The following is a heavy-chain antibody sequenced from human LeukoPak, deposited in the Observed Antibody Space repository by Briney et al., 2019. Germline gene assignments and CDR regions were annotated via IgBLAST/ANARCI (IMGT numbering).Heavy chain of an antibody. CDR3: ARGLAQSGDCSGGSCYSGAYYFDY. CDR2: INHSGST. J-gene: IGHJ4*02. V-gene: IGHV4-34*01. D-gene: IGHD2-15*01. CDR1: GGSFSGYY. Sequence: SETLSLTCAVYGGSFSGYYWSWVRQPPGKGLEWIGEINHSGSTNYNPSLTSRGTISVDTSKNKFSLKLSSVTAAHTAVYYCARGLAQSGDCSGGSCYSGAYYFDYWGQGTLVTVSS.